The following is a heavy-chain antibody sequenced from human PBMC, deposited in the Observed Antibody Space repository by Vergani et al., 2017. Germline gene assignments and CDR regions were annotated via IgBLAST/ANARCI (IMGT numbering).Heavy chain of an antibody. Sequence: QVQLVQSGAEVKKPGASVKVSCKASGYTFTSYAMHWVRQAPGQRLEWMGWINAGNGNTKYSQKFQGRVTITMATSASTAYMELSSLRSEDTAVYYCARGIRVYGIAVAGTAFDYWGQGTLVTVSS. CDR1: GYTFTSYA. CDR3: ARGIRVYGIAVAGTAFDY. V-gene: IGHV1-3*01. D-gene: IGHD6-19*01. J-gene: IGHJ4*02. CDR2: INAGNGNT.